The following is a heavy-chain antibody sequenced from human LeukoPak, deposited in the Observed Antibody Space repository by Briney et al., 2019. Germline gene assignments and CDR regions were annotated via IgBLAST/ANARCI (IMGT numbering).Heavy chain of an antibody. CDR1: GYTLTELS. J-gene: IGHJ4*02. V-gene: IGHV1-69*13. D-gene: IGHD3-3*01. CDR3: ARHTTIFGHFGY. Sequence: SVKVSCKVSGYTLTELSMHWVRQAPGQGLEWMGGIIPIFGTANYAQKFQGRVTITADESTSTAYMELSSLRSEDTAVYYCARHTTIFGHFGYWGQGTLVTVSS. CDR2: IIPIFGTA.